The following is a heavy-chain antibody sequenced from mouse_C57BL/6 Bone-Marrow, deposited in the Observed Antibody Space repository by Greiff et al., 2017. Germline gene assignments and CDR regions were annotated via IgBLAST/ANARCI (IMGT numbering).Heavy chain of an antibody. J-gene: IGHJ2*01. Sequence: QVQLQQPGAELVMPGASVKLSCKASGYTFTSYWMHWVKQRPGQGLEWIGEIDPSDSYTNYNQKFKGKSTLTVDKSSSTAYMQLSSLTSEDSAVYYGAILVRYYFDYWGQGTTLTVSS. V-gene: IGHV1-69*01. CDR1: GYTFTSYW. CDR3: AILVRYYFDY. D-gene: IGHD2-1*01. CDR2: IDPSDSYT.